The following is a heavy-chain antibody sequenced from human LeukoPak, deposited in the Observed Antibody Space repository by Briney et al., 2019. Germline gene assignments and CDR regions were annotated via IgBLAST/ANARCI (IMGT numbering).Heavy chain of an antibody. J-gene: IGHJ4*02. Sequence: SETLSLTCTVSGGSISSGSHYCSWIRQPAGKALEWIGRVYTSGSTDYNPSLKSRVAISVDTSKNQFSLKLSSVTAADTAVYYCARDSDYGDYVDYWGQGTLVTVSS. CDR2: VYTSGST. V-gene: IGHV4-61*02. CDR3: ARDSDYGDYVDY. CDR1: GGSISSGSHY. D-gene: IGHD4-17*01.